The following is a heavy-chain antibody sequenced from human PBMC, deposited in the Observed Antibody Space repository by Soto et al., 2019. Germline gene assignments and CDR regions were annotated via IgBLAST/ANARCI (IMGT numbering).Heavy chain of an antibody. D-gene: IGHD2-8*02. Sequence: SETLSLTFAVYGGSFSGYYWTWIRQPPGTGLEWIGEINHSGSTNYNPSLKSRVTISVDTSKNQFSLKLTSVTAADTAVYYCARDKITGLFDYWGQGTLVSVSS. CDR2: INHSGST. CDR3: ARDKITGLFDY. J-gene: IGHJ4*02. CDR1: GGSFSGYY. V-gene: IGHV4-34*01.